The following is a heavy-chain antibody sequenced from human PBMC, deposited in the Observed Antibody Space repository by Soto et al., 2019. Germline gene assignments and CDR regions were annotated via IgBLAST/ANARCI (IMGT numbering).Heavy chain of an antibody. D-gene: IGHD4-17*01. V-gene: IGHV4-31*03. CDR2: IYYSAST. Sequence: QVQLQESGPGLVKPSQTLSLTCTVSGGSISSGGYYWSWIRQHPGKGLEWIGYIYYSASTYYNPSLKSRVTISVDTSKNQFSLKLSSVTAADTAVYYCAREKNGDPTYNWFDPWGQGTLVTVSS. CDR1: GGSISSGGYY. CDR3: AREKNGDPTYNWFDP. J-gene: IGHJ5*02.